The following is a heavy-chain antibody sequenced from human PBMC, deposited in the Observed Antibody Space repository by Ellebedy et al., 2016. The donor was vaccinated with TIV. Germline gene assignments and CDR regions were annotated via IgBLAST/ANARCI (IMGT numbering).Heavy chain of an antibody. CDR3: ARDAASGKTDY. J-gene: IGHJ4*02. CDR2: INQDGNEK. V-gene: IGHV3-7*01. D-gene: IGHD6-13*01. CDR1: GFTLSRHW. Sequence: GESLKISCAASGFTLSRHWMSWVRQGPGKGLEWVANINQDGNEKNHVDSVKGRFTISRDNAKNSLYLQMNSLRADDTALYYCARDAASGKTDYWGQGTLVTVSS.